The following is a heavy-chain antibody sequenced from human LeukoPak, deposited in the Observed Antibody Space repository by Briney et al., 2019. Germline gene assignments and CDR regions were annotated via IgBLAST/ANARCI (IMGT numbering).Heavy chain of an antibody. CDR3: ARDLYSSSSWRFDP. J-gene: IGHJ5*02. Sequence: GGSLRLSCAASGFTFSSYGMHWVRQAPGKGLEWVAVIWYDGSNKYYADSVKGRFTISRDNSKNTLYLQMNSLRAEDTAVYYCARDLYSSSSWRFDPWGQGTLVTVSS. V-gene: IGHV3-33*01. CDR2: IWYDGSNK. CDR1: GFTFSSYG. D-gene: IGHD6-6*01.